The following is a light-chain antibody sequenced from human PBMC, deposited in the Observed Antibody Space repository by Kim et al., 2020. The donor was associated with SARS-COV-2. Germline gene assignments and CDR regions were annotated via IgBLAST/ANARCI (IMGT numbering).Light chain of an antibody. Sequence: QSVLTQPPSVSGAPGLRVTISCTGSSSNIGTGYDVHWYQQLPGTAPKLLIYGNTNRPSGVTDRFSASKSGTSASLAITGLQAEDEGDYYCQSYDTSLSHWVFGGGTQLTVL. J-gene: IGLJ3*02. CDR2: GNT. CDR1: SSNIGTGYD. CDR3: QSYDTSLSHWV. V-gene: IGLV1-40*01.